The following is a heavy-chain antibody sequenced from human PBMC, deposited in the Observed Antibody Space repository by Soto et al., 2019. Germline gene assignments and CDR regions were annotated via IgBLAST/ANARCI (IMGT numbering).Heavy chain of an antibody. V-gene: IGHV3-74*01. D-gene: IGHD3-22*01. CDR2: INSDGSSYI. Sequence: GGSLRLSCAASGFTFSSYWMHWVRQAPGKGLVWVSRINSDGSSYIYYADSVKGRFTISRDNAKNSLYLQMNSLRAEDTAVYYCASPPYYYDTSGYSYWGQGTVVTVSS. J-gene: IGHJ4*02. CDR1: GFTFSSYW. CDR3: ASPPYYYDTSGYSY.